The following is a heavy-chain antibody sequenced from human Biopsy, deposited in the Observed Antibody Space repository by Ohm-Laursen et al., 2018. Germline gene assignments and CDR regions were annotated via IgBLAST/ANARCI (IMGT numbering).Heavy chain of an antibody. V-gene: IGHV4-59*01. CDR2: ILSTGST. CDR1: GDSISGYY. Sequence: TLSLTCAVSGDSISGYYWNWIRQPPGKRLEWIGYILSTGSTDYNPSLQSRVSISVDTSRNQVSLTLSSVTAADTAVYYCARDSGILNYGNFKYYHYYGMDVWGQGTKVTVSS. D-gene: IGHD4-11*01. J-gene: IGHJ6*02. CDR3: ARDSGILNYGNFKYYHYYGMDV.